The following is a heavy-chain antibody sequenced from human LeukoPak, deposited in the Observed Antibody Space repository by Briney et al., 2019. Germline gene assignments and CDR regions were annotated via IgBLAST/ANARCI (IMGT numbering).Heavy chain of an antibody. D-gene: IGHD6-13*01. CDR1: GYTFIDYY. Sequence: ASVKVSCKASGYTFIDYYMNWVRQAPGQGLEWIGWINPNSGGTNYAQKFQGRVTMTRDTSISTAYMELSRLRSDDTAVYYCARSYSSSWYDMSAFDIWGQGTMVTVSS. CDR2: INPNSGGT. J-gene: IGHJ3*02. CDR3: ARSYSSSWYDMSAFDI. V-gene: IGHV1-2*02.